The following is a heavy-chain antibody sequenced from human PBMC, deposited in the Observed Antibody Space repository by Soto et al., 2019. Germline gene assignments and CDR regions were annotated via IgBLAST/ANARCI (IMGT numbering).Heavy chain of an antibody. V-gene: IGHV3-7*01. J-gene: IGHJ4*02. D-gene: IGHD2-15*01. CDR2: IKQDAIEK. Sequence: EVQLVEAGGDLVQPWGALRLSCAASGYTFSSYWMSWVRQAPGKGLEWVASIKQDAIEKDYVDSVEGRFSISRDNPKNSLYRQMNGLRAEATAVYYCVRGGGHFESWGQEALVTVSS. CDR3: VRGGGHFES. CDR1: GYTFSSYW.